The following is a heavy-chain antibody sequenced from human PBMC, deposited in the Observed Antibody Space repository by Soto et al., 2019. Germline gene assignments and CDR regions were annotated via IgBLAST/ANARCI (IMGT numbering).Heavy chain of an antibody. V-gene: IGHV4-59*12. CDR1: GDSISSYY. Sequence: SETLSLTCTVSGDSISSYYWSWIRQPPGKGLEWIGYIYYSVNTNYNPSLKSRVTIEVDTSKNQFSLKLSSVTAADTAVYYCARSPGYYFDYWGQGTLVTVS. J-gene: IGHJ4*02. CDR2: IYYSVNT. CDR3: ARSPGYYFDY.